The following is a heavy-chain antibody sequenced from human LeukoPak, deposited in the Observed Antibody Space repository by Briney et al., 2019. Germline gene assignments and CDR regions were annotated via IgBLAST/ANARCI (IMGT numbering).Heavy chain of an antibody. V-gene: IGHV4-39*01. CDR1: GGSVSSGSYY. J-gene: IGHJ3*02. Sequence: SETLSLTCTVSGGSVSSGSYYWGWIRQPPGKGLEWIGSIYYSGSTYYNPSLKSRVTTSVDTSKNQFSLKLSSVTAADTAVYYCAGYDSNAVNDAFDIWGQGTMVTVSS. CDR2: IYYSGST. CDR3: AGYDSNAVNDAFDI. D-gene: IGHD3-22*01.